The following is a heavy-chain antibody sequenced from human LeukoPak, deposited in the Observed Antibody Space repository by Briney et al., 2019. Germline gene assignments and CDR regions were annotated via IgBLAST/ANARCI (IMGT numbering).Heavy chain of an antibody. V-gene: IGHV3-9*01. CDR2: ISWNSGSI. J-gene: IGHJ4*02. CDR1: GFTFDDYA. Sequence: PGGSLRLSCAASGFTFDDYAMHWVRQAPGKGLEWVSGISWNSGSIGYADSVKGRFTISRDNAKNSLYLQMNSLRAEDTALYYCAKDIDSSAPGLTYYFDYWGQGTLVTVSS. D-gene: IGHD3-22*01. CDR3: AKDIDSSAPGLTYYFDY.